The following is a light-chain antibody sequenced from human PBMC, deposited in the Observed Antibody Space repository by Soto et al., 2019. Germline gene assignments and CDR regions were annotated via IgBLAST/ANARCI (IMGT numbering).Light chain of an antibody. J-gene: IGKJ2*02. CDR1: QSVSSY. CDR2: DAS. Sequence: EIVLTQSPATLSLSPGERATLSCRASQSVSSYLAWYQQKPGQAPRLLIYDASNRATGIPARFSGSGSGTDFTLTISSLEPEDFEVYYCQQRSNWPCTFGQGTKLEIK. CDR3: QQRSNWPCT. V-gene: IGKV3-11*01.